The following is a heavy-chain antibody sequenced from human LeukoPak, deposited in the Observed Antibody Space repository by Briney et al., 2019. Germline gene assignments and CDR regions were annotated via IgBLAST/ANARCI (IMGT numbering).Heavy chain of an antibody. CDR3: ARRNAGGYDSSGYNAFDI. CDR1: GYTFTSYG. V-gene: IGHV1-18*01. J-gene: IGHJ3*02. D-gene: IGHD3-22*01. Sequence: ASVKVSCKASGYTFTSYGISWVRQPPGQGLDWMGWISAYNGNTNYAQKLQGRVTMTTDTSTSTAYMELRSLRSDDTAVYYCARRNAGGYDSSGYNAFDIWGQGTMVTVSS. CDR2: ISAYNGNT.